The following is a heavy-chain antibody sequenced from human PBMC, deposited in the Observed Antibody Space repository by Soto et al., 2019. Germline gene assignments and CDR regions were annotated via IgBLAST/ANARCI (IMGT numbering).Heavy chain of an antibody. D-gene: IGHD3-3*01. CDR3: AKDRSTIFGVVTYYFDY. J-gene: IGHJ4*02. V-gene: IGHV3-30*18. CDR2: LSYDGSHY. Sequence: GKGLEWVAFLSYDGSHYYYADSVKGRFTISRDNSKNTLYLQMNSLKVEDTAVYYCAKDRSTIFGVVTYYFDYWGQGTLVTVSS.